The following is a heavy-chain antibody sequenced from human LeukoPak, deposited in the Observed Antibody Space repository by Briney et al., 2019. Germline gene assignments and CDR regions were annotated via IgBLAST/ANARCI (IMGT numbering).Heavy chain of an antibody. D-gene: IGHD3-22*01. CDR1: AGSISGSSHY. CDR2: IYYSGST. J-gene: IGHJ4*02. V-gene: IGHV4-39*07. Sequence: SETLSLTCTVSAGSISGSSHYWGWIRQPPGRGLEWIGSIYYSGSTYYNPSLKSRVTISVDTSKIQFSLKLSSVTAADTAVYYCARDLRYESSGSYFDNWGQGTLVTVSS. CDR3: ARDLRYESSGSYFDN.